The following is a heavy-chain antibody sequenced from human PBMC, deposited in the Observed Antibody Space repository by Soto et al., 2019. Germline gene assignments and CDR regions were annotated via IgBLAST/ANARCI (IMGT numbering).Heavy chain of an antibody. Sequence: EVQMVESGGGVVRPGGSLRLSCIATGFTFDNFGLTWVRRAPGKGLEWVSGINWSGTETHYADSVRGRFTISRDNARQSLLLQMHSLRVEDTAFYHCARPYSGDLGLDAFDIWGQVTMVTVSS. CDR1: GFTFDNFG. CDR2: INWSGTET. V-gene: IGHV3-20*01. CDR3: ARPYSGDLGLDAFDI. J-gene: IGHJ3*02. D-gene: IGHD7-27*01.